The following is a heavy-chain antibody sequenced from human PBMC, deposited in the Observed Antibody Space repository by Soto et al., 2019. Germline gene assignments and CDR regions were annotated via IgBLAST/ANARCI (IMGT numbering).Heavy chain of an antibody. V-gene: IGHV1-69*01. CDR2: IIPMFGTA. D-gene: IGHD3-22*01. Sequence: QVQLVQSGAEVKKPGASVKVSCKASGYTFTGYYMHWVRQAPGQGLEWMGGIIPMFGTANYAQKFQGRVTITADESTSTAYMELSGLRSEDTAIYYCARGWGYESSDYYYAYWGQGTLVIVSS. J-gene: IGHJ4*02. CDR1: GYTFTGYY. CDR3: ARGWGYESSDYYYAY.